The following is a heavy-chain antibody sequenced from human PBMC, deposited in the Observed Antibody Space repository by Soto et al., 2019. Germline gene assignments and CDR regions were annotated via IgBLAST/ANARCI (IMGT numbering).Heavy chain of an antibody. Sequence: SETLSPTRPYSARPLRTGLHSWRWVRRPPGKSLEWIGYIYPSGSTYYNPSLKSRVTISVDRSKNQFSLKLSSVTAADTAVYYCARAAPRYCSGGSCYSGRDYWGQGTLVTVSS. CDR3: ARAAPRYCSGGSCYSGRDY. CDR2: IYPSGST. J-gene: IGHJ4*02. CDR1: ARPLRTGLHS. D-gene: IGHD2-15*01. V-gene: IGHV4-30-2*01.